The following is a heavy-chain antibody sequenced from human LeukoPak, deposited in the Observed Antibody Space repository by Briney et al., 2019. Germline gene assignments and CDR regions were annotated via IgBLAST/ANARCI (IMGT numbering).Heavy chain of an antibody. CDR3: ARERLAAAGTFDP. Sequence: GGSLRLSCAASGFTFSSYGMHWVRQAPGQRLEWMGWINAGNGNTKYSQKFQGRVTITRDTSASTAYMELSSLRSEDTAVYYCARERLAAAGTFDPWGQGTLVTVSS. CDR1: GFTFSSYG. CDR2: INAGNGNT. V-gene: IGHV1-3*01. D-gene: IGHD6-13*01. J-gene: IGHJ5*02.